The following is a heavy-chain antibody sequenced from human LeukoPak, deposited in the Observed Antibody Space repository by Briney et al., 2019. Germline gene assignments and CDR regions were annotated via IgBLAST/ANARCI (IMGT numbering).Heavy chain of an antibody. CDR1: GFTFSGYS. CDR3: AREATGYYDSSGYLFDY. CDR2: ISTSSSTI. J-gene: IGHJ4*02. D-gene: IGHD3-22*01. Sequence: PGGSLRLSYAASGFTFSGYSINWVRQAPGKGLEWVSYISTSSSTIYYSDSVKGRFTISRDSARNSLYLQMNSLRAEDTAVYYCAREATGYYDSSGYLFDYWGQGTLVTVSS. V-gene: IGHV3-48*04.